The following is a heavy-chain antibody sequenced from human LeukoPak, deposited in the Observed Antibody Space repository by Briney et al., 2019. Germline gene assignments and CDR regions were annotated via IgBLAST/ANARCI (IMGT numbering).Heavy chain of an antibody. V-gene: IGHV1-18*01. CDR1: GYTFINYG. Sequence: GASVKVSCKASGYTFINYGINWVRQAPGQGLEWMGWINAYSGNTNYAQKLQGRVTMTTDTSTSTAYMELRSLRSADTAVYYCATQRVLWFGELSPDYWGQGTPVTVSS. CDR2: INAYSGNT. J-gene: IGHJ4*02. D-gene: IGHD3-10*01. CDR3: ATQRVLWFGELSPDY.